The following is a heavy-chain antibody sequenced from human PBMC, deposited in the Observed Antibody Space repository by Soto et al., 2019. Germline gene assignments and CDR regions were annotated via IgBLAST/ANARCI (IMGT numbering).Heavy chain of an antibody. V-gene: IGHV1-3*01. CDR1: GYTFTSYS. D-gene: IGHD1-26*01. CDR3: AINEGVGARLGAFYI. CDR2: INAGNGNT. J-gene: IGHJ3*02. Sequence: ASVKVSCKASGYTFTSYSMHWVRQAPGQRLEWMGWINAGNGNTKYSQKFQGRVTITRDTSASTAYMELSSLRSEDTAVYYCAINEGVGARLGAFYIWGQGTMVTVS.